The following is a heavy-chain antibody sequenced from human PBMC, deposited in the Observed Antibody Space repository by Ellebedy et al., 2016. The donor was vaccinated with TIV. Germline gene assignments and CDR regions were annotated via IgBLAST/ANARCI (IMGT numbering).Heavy chain of an antibody. CDR3: ARDGSEDLRGSYYYYYGMDV. J-gene: IGHJ6*02. CDR2: IRYDGSNK. V-gene: IGHV3-30*02. Sequence: GESLKISCAASGFTFSSYGMHWVRQAPGKGLEWVAFIRYDGSNKYYADSVKGRFTISRDNSKNTLYLQMNSLRAEDTAVYYCARDGSEDLRGSYYYYYGMDVWGQGTTVTVSS. D-gene: IGHD5-12*01. CDR1: GFTFSSYG.